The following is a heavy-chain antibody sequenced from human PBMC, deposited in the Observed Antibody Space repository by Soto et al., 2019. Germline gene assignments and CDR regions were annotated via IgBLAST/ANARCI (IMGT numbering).Heavy chain of an antibody. CDR2: IYYSGST. J-gene: IGHJ6*02. Sequence: PSETLSLTYTVSGGSISSSSYYWGWIRQPPGKGLEGIGRIYYSGSTYYNPSLKSRVTISVDTSKNQFSLKLSSVTAEDTAAYYCERNNYDSSGYYWSGYYGMDVWGQGTTVTVSS. D-gene: IGHD3-22*01. V-gene: IGHV4-39*01. CDR3: ERNNYDSSGYYWSGYYGMDV. CDR1: GGSISSSSYY.